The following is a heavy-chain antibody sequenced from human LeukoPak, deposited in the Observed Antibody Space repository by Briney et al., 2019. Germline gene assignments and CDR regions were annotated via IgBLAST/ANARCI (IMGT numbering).Heavy chain of an antibody. CDR1: GFTFSSYA. V-gene: IGHV3-23*01. J-gene: IGHJ4*02. D-gene: IGHD2-15*01. CDR3: AKVVASGYCSGGSCYSSLDY. Sequence: GGSLRLSCAASGFTFSSYAMSWVRQAPGKGLEWVSAISGSGGSTYYADSVKGRFIISRDNSKNTLYLQMNSLRAEDTAVYYCAKVVASGYCSGGSCYSSLDYWGQGTLVTVSS. CDR2: ISGSGGST.